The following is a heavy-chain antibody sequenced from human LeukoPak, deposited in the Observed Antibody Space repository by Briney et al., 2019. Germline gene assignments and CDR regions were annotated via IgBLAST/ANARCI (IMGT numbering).Heavy chain of an antibody. Sequence: SETLSLTCTVSGGSISSYYWSWIRQPAGKGLEWIGRIYTSGSTNYNPSLKSRVTMSVDTSRNQFSLKLSSVTAADTAVYYCARDYVGSSGYWFDYWGQGTLVTVSS. J-gene: IGHJ4*02. CDR1: GGSISSYY. V-gene: IGHV4-4*07. CDR2: IYTSGST. CDR3: ARDYVGSSGYWFDY. D-gene: IGHD3-22*01.